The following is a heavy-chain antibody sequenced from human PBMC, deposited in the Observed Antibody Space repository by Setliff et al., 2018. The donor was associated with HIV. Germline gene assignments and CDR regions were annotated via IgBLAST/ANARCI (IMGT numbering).Heavy chain of an antibody. Sequence: PSETLSLTCTVSGGSIRSYYWSWIRQPPGKGLEWIGYIYYSGSTNYNPSLKSRVTISVDTSKNQFSLKLSYVTAADTAVYYCARAGGGGRWLHLSYWYFGLWGRGTLVTVSS. V-gene: IGHV4-59*01. CDR2: IYYSGST. CDR1: GGSIRSYY. J-gene: IGHJ2*01. CDR3: ARAGGGGRWLHLSYWYFGL. D-gene: IGHD3-16*01.